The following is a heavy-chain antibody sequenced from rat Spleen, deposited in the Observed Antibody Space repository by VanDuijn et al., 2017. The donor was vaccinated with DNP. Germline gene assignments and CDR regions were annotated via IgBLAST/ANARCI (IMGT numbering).Heavy chain of an antibody. J-gene: IGHJ1*01. Sequence: EVQLVESGGDLVQPGRSLKLSCVASRFTFNSYWMAWIRQVPGKGLEWVASVPSSGGSTYYPDSVKGRFIIPRDNARNTLYLQMNSLRSEDTATYFCARGSGTYYWYFDFWGPGTMVTVSS. D-gene: IGHD5-1*01. V-gene: IGHV5-31*01. CDR2: VPSSGGST. CDR1: RFTFNSYW. CDR3: ARGSGTYYWYFDF.